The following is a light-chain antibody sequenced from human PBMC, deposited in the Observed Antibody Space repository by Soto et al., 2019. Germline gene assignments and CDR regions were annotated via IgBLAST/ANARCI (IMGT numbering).Light chain of an antibody. CDR3: LHDYNYPYT. V-gene: IGKV1-6*01. J-gene: IGKJ2*01. Sequence: IQMTQSPSSLSASVGDRVTITCRASQGIRNDLGWYQQKSGKAPKLLIFGASTLQSGVPSRFSGSGSGTDFTLTIGSLQPEDFATYYCLHDYNYPYTFGQGTKVDI. CDR2: GAS. CDR1: QGIRND.